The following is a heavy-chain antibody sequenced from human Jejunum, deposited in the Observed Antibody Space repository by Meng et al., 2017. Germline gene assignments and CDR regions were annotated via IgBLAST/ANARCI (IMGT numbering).Heavy chain of an antibody. CDR3: VREKRRTYYFDY. D-gene: IGHD3-16*01. J-gene: IGHJ4*02. Sequence: QVQLQESGPGLVKPSQTLSLTCTVSGASISGADYYWSWIRQPPGKGLEWIGYIYYSGATHSNPSLKSRATISIDTSKNQFSLRLTSVTAADTAVYYCVREKRRTYYFDYWGQGTLVTVSS. CDR2: IYYSGAT. V-gene: IGHV4-30-4*01. CDR1: GASISGADYY.